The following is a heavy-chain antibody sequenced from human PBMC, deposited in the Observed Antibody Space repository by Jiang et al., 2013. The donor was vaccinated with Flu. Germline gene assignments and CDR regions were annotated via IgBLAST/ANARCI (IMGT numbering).Heavy chain of an antibody. CDR2: INHSGST. D-gene: IGHD5-12*01. J-gene: IGHJ4*02. V-gene: IGHV4-34*01. CDR3: ARGGMATTLNPRHKPVDY. CDR1: GGSFSGYY. Sequence: LLKPSETLSLTCAVYGGSFSGYYWSWIRQPPGKGLEWIGEINHSGSTNYNPSLKSRVTISVDTSKNQFSLKLSSVTAADTAVYYCARGGMATTLNPRHKPVDYWGQGTLVTVSS.